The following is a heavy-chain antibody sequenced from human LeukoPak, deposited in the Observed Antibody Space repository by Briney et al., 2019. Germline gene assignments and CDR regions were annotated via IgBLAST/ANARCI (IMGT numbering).Heavy chain of an antibody. CDR1: GGSFSGYY. CDR3: ARGRGCSGGSCYLDY. D-gene: IGHD2-15*01. V-gene: IGHV4-34*01. J-gene: IGHJ4*02. Sequence: SETLSLTCAVYGGSFSGYYWSWIRQPPGKGLEWIGEINHSGSINYNPSLKSRVTISVDTSKNQFSLKLSSVTAADTAVYYCARGRGCSGGSCYLDYWGQGTLVTVSS. CDR2: INHSGSI.